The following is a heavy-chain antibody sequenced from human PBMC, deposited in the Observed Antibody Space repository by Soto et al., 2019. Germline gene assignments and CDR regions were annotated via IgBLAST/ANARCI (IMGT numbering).Heavy chain of an antibody. CDR3: AREYYSSGTH. Sequence: GGSLRLSCAASGFTFSTYWMQWVRQVPGEGLVWVSSISENGGITTYADSVKGRFTISRDNAKNALYLQMNGLRVEDTAIYYCAREYYSSGTHWGQGTLVTVSS. D-gene: IGHD3-10*01. V-gene: IGHV3-74*01. CDR2: ISENGGIT. J-gene: IGHJ1*01. CDR1: GFTFSTYW.